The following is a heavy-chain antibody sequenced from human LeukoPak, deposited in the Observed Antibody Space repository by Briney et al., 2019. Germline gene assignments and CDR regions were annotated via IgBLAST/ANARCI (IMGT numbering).Heavy chain of an antibody. CDR1: GGSISSYY. V-gene: IGHV4-4*09. J-gene: IGHJ2*01. D-gene: IGHD5-12*01. Sequence: SETLSLTCTVSGGSISSYYWSWIRQPPGKGLEWIGYIYTSGSTNYNPSLKSRVTISVDTSKNQFSLKLSSVTAADTAVYYCARRSGGGYDWYFDLWGRGTLVTVSS. CDR3: ARRSGGGYDWYFDL. CDR2: IYTSGST.